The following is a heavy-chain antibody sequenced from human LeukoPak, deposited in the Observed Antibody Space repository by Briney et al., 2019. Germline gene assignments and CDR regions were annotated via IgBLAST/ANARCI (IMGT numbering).Heavy chain of an antibody. J-gene: IGHJ3*02. Sequence: SETLSLTCTVSGGSISSSSYYWGWIRQPPGKGLEWIGSIYYSGSTYYNPSLKSRVTISVDTSKNQFSLKLSSVTAADTAVYYCARAYYDFWSGSIPGAFDIWGQGTMVTVSS. V-gene: IGHV4-39*01. CDR1: GGSISSSSYY. D-gene: IGHD3-3*01. CDR3: ARAYYDFWSGSIPGAFDI. CDR2: IYYSGST.